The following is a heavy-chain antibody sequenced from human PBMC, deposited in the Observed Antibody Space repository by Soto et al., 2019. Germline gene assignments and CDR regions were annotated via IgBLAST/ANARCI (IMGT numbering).Heavy chain of an antibody. CDR3: ARGGLLWFGELFYYYYGMDV. CDR2: IYYSGST. D-gene: IGHD3-10*01. CDR1: GGSISSGDYY. V-gene: IGHV4-30-4*01. Sequence: SETLSLTCTVSGGSISSGDYYWSWIRQPPGKGLEWIGYIYYSGSTYYNPSLKSRVTISVDTSKNQFSLKLSSVTAADTAVYYCARGGLLWFGELFYYYYGMDVWGQGTTVTVFS. J-gene: IGHJ6*02.